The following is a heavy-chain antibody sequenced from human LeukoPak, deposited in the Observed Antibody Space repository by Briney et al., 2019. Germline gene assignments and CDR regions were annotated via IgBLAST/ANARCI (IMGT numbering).Heavy chain of an antibody. Sequence: GGSLRLSCAASGFTFSSYTMSWVRQAPGKGLQWVANIKTDGSEKYYVDSVKGRFTISRDNAKNSLYLQMNSLRAEDTAVYYCATYSSLNRREFQYWGQGTLLTVSS. CDR3: ATYSSLNRREFQY. J-gene: IGHJ1*01. CDR1: GFTFSSYT. V-gene: IGHV3-7*01. D-gene: IGHD3-22*01. CDR2: IKTDGSEK.